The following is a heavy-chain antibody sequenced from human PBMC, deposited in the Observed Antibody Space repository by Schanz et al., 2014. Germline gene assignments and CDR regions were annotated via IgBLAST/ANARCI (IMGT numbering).Heavy chain of an antibody. CDR2: ISNSGTTI. V-gene: IGHV3-11*01. Sequence: VHLVESGGGLVQPGGSLRLSCAASGFTFSDYYMSWIRQAPGKGLEWVSYISNSGTTIYYADSVKGRFTISRDNAKNSLYLQMNSLRAEDTALYYCARDGVDAAAGGNYWGQGTLVTVSS. CDR3: ARDGVDAAAGGNY. D-gene: IGHD6-13*01. CDR1: GFTFSDYY. J-gene: IGHJ4*02.